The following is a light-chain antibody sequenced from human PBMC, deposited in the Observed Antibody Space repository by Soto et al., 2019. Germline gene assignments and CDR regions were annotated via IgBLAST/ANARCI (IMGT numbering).Light chain of an antibody. CDR3: QQYGSSPVT. J-gene: IGKJ1*01. V-gene: IGKV3-20*01. CDR2: GAS. Sequence: EIALTQSPGTMSLSPGERATLSCRASQSVSSSYLAWYQQKPGQAPRLLIYGASSRATGIPDRFSGSGSGTDFTLTISRLEPEDFAVYYCQQYGSSPVTFGQGTKVE. CDR1: QSVSSSY.